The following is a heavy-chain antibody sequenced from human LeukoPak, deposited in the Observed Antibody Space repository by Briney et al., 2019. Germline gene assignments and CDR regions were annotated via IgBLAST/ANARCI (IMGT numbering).Heavy chain of an antibody. CDR2: INHSGST. CDR1: GGSFSGYY. J-gene: IGHJ4*02. D-gene: IGHD3-10*01. V-gene: IGHV4-34*01. CDR3: ASVGRKYGSGSYRDY. Sequence: ASETLSLTCAVYGGSFSGYYWSWIRQPPGKGLEWIGEINHSGSTNYNPSLKSRVTISVDTSKNQFSLKLSSVTAADTAVYYCASVGRKYGSGSYRDYWGQGTLVTVSS.